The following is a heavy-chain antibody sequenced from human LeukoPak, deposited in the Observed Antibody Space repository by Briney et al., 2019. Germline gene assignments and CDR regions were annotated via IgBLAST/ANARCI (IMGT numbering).Heavy chain of an antibody. J-gene: IGHJ4*02. Sequence: GGSLRLSCAASGFTFSNYAMTWVRQAPGKGLEWISGISGSDGNTYYADSVKGRFTISRDNSKNTLFLQMNGLRVGDTAVYYCAKRSGGSCWDWGQGTLVSVSS. CDR3: AKRSGGSCWD. CDR1: GFTFSNYA. D-gene: IGHD2-15*01. CDR2: ISGSDGNT. V-gene: IGHV3-23*01.